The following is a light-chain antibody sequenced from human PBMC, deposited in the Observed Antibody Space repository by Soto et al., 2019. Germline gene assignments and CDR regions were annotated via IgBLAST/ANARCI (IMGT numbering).Light chain of an antibody. CDR1: SGSVLTSYY. CDR2: STN. Sequence: QAVVSQEPSFSVSPGGTVTLTCGLTSGSVLTSYYPTWYQQTPGQAPRTLIYSTNIRSSGVPDRFSGSILGNKAALTITGAQADDESDYYCQSYDTSLRGWLFGGGTKLTVL. J-gene: IGLJ3*02. CDR3: QSYDTSLRGWL. V-gene: IGLV8-61*01.